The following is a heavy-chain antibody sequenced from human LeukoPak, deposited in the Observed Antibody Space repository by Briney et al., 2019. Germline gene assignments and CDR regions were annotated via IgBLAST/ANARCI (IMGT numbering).Heavy chain of an antibody. J-gene: IGHJ4*02. V-gene: IGHV2-70*11. Sequence: SGPALVQPTQTLTLTCTFSGFSLSTNGTCVSWIRQPPVKALEWLARIDWNYDNYYSTSLKTRLTISKATSEDQVVLTMTNMDPVDTATYYCARTYGTAAAAPFDYWGQGTLVTVSS. D-gene: IGHD6-13*01. CDR1: GFSLSTNGTC. CDR2: IDWNYDN. CDR3: ARTYGTAAAAPFDY.